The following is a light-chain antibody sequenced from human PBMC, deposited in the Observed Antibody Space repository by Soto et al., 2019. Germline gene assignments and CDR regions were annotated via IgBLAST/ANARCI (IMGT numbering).Light chain of an antibody. CDR3: QRYNAFSPT. CDR2: DAS. V-gene: IGKV1-5*01. J-gene: IGKJ1*01. Sequence: DIQMTQSPSTLSASVGDRVTITCRASQRINNWVAWYQQKPGKAPMVLIYDASTLESGVPSSFSGSGSGTEFTLTIYSLQPDDFANYYCQRYNAFSPTFGQVTKVDIQ. CDR1: QRINNW.